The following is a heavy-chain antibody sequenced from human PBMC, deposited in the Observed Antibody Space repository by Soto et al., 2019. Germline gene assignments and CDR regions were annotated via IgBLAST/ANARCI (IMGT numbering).Heavy chain of an antibody. CDR2: IKEEGSEN. CDR3: VRTVVVVVPDNFDH. V-gene: IGHV3-7*01. Sequence: EVQLVESGGGLVQPGGPLRLSCAASGFRMGDFWRSWVGRAPGKGFQWGANIKEEGSENYYVDSVKARFTISSDTAKNSLYLQMSSLRGEDTAVYYCVRTVVVVVPDNFDHWGQGTLVTVSS. CDR1: GFRMGDFW. D-gene: IGHD3-22*01. J-gene: IGHJ4*02.